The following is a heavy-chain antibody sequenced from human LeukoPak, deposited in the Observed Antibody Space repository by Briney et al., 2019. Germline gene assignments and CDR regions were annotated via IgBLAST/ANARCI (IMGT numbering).Heavy chain of an antibody. CDR2: ISYDGSNK. V-gene: IGHV3-30-3*01. Sequence: GGSLRLSCAASGFNFSSYAMHWVRQAPGKGLEWVAVISYDGSNKYYADSVKGRFTISRDNSKNTLYLQMNSLRAEDTAVYYCARGRLLWFGESPFDYWGQGTLVTVSS. J-gene: IGHJ4*02. CDR3: ARGRLLWFGESPFDY. D-gene: IGHD3-10*01. CDR1: GFNFSSYA.